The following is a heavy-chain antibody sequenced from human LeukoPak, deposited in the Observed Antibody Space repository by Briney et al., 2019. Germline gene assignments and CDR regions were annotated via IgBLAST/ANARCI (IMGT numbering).Heavy chain of an antibody. Sequence: ASVKVSCKASGYTFTSYGISWVRQAPGQGLEWTGWISAYNGNTNYAQKLQGRVTMTTDTSTSTAYMELRSLRSDDTAVYYCARDLGGFDILTGRTYYYYGMDVWGQGTTVTVSS. CDR3: ARDLGGFDILTGRTYYYYGMDV. D-gene: IGHD3-9*01. CDR2: ISAYNGNT. V-gene: IGHV1-18*01. CDR1: GYTFTSYG. J-gene: IGHJ6*02.